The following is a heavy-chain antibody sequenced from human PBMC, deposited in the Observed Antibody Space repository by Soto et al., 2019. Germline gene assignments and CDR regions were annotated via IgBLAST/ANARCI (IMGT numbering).Heavy chain of an antibody. J-gene: IGHJ4*02. D-gene: IGHD5-18*01. CDR2: INHSGST. V-gene: IGHV4-34*01. Sequence: SETLSLTCAVYGGSFSGYYWSWIRQPPGKGLEWIGEINHSGSTNYNPSLKSRVTISVDTSKNQLSLKLSSVTAADTAVYYCAREIEYSYGLWGQGTLVTVSS. CDR3: AREIEYSYGL. CDR1: GGSFSGYY.